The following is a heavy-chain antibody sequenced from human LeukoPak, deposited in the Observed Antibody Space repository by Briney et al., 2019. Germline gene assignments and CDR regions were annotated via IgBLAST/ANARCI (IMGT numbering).Heavy chain of an antibody. CDR1: GFTFDDYA. D-gene: IGHD3-22*01. V-gene: IGHV3-9*03. Sequence: GGSLRLSCAASGFTFDDYAMPWVRQAPGKGLEWVSGISWNSGSIGYADSVKGRFTISRDSAKNSLYLQMNSLRAEDMALYYCAKDYDSSGYYSGYFDYWGQGTLVTVSS. CDR3: AKDYDSSGYYSGYFDY. CDR2: ISWNSGSI. J-gene: IGHJ4*02.